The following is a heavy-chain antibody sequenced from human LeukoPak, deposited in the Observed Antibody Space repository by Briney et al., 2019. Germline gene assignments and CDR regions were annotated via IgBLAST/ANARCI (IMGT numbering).Heavy chain of an antibody. J-gene: IGHJ4*02. CDR1: GFTFSTYG. CDR2: IRHDGSEI. Sequence: GVSLRFSCAASGFTFSTYGMHWVRQAPGKGLEWVAFIRHDGSEIQYGDSVKDRFTISRDNSKNTLYLQMISLRYDDTAVYYCAKNMEPSGPYAGPFDFWGQGILVTVSS. V-gene: IGHV3-30*02. CDR3: AKNMEPSGPYAGPFDF. D-gene: IGHD1-1*01.